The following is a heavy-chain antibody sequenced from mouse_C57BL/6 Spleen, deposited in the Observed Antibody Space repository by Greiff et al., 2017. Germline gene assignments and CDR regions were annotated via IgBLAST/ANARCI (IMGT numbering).Heavy chain of an antibody. J-gene: IGHJ2*01. V-gene: IGHV1-22*01. Sequence: VQLQQSGPELVKPGASVKMSCKASGYTFTDYNMHWVKQSHGKSLEWIGYINPNNGGTSYNQKFKGQATLTVNKSSSTAYMELRSLTSEDSAVYYCARWNDGYYVGFDYWGQGTTLTVSS. D-gene: IGHD2-3*01. CDR1: GYTFTDYN. CDR3: ARWNDGYYVGFDY. CDR2: INPNNGGT.